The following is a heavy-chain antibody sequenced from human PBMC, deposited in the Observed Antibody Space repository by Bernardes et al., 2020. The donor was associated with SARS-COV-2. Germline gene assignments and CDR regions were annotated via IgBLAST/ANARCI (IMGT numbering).Heavy chain of an antibody. Sequence: GGSLRLSCAASGFTFSSYSMNWVRQAPGKGLEWVSYISSSSSTIYYADSVKGRFTISRDNAKNSLYLQMNSLRAEDTAVYYCARRYGMDVWGQGTTVTVSS. CDR2: ISSSSSTI. V-gene: IGHV3-48*01. J-gene: IGHJ6*02. CDR3: ARRYGMDV. CDR1: GFTFSSYS.